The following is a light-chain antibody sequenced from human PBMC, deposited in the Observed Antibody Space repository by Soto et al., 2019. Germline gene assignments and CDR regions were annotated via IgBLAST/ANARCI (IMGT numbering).Light chain of an antibody. CDR1: QSISSW. CDR3: QQYDSFSTWT. J-gene: IGKJ1*01. V-gene: IGKV1-5*03. Sequence: DIQMTQSPSTLSASVGDRVTITCRASQSISSWLAWYQQKPGKAPKLLIYQASNLESGVPSRFSGSGSGTEFTLTISSLQPDDFASYYCQQYDSFSTWTFGQGTQVEIK. CDR2: QAS.